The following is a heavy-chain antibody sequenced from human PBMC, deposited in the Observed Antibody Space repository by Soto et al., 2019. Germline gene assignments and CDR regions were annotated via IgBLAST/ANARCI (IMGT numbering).Heavy chain of an antibody. D-gene: IGHD1-7*01. J-gene: IGHJ5*02. CDR1: GFTFSNYA. CDR3: AKERSGTPQSNYNWFDP. Sequence: GGSLRLSCAASGFTFSNYAMNWVRQAPGKGLEWVSVISGSGGSTYYADSVKGRFTISRDNSKNTLYLQMNSLRAEDTAVYYCAKERSGTPQSNYNWFDPWGQGTLVTVSS. V-gene: IGHV3-23*01. CDR2: ISGSGGST.